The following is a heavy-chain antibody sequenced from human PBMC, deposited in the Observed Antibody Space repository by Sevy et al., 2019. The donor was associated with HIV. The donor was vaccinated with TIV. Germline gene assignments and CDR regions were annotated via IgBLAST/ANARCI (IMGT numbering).Heavy chain of an antibody. J-gene: IGHJ6*02. D-gene: IGHD2-8*02. CDR2: LIGGGRRT. Sequence: GGSLRLSCAASGFPFSSYAMSWVRQAPGRGLEWVSTLIGGGRRTYYADSVTGRFIISRDNSRNTLYLQMNSLRAEDTAIYCAKRRVQSGLSGGGANYGMDVCGRRTTVTVSS. CDR1: GFPFSSYA. CDR3: AKRRVQSGLSGGGANYGMDV. V-gene: IGHV3-23*01.